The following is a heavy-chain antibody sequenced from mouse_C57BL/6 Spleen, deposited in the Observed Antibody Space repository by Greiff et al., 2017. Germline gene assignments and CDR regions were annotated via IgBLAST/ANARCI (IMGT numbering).Heavy chain of an antibody. J-gene: IGHJ4*01. Sequence: QVQLQQSGAELVKPGASVKISCKASGYTFTDYYINWVKQRPGQGLEWIGKLGPGSGSTYYNEKFKGKATLTADKSSSTAYMQLSSLTSEDSAVYFCARRSNSGMDYWGQGTSVTVSS. D-gene: IGHD5-1*01. CDR3: ARRSNSGMDY. CDR2: LGPGSGST. V-gene: IGHV1-77*01. CDR1: GYTFTDYY.